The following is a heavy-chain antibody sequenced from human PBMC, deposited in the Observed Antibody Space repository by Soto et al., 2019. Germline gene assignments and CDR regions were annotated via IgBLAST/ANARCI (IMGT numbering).Heavy chain of an antibody. V-gene: IGHV1-69*08. J-gene: IGHJ2*01. CDR3: ARDPVYGGNSEWYFDL. Sequence: QVQLVQSGAEVKKPGSSVKVSCKASGGTFSSYTISWVRQAPGQGLEWMGRIIPILGIANYAQKFQGRVTITADKPPSTAYMELSSLRSEDTAVYYCARDPVYGGNSEWYFDLWGRGTLVTVSS. D-gene: IGHD4-17*01. CDR2: IIPILGIA. CDR1: GGTFSSYT.